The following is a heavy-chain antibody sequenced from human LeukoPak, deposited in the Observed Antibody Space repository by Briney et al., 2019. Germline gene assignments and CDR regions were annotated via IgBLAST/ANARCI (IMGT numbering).Heavy chain of an antibody. CDR2: INPNSGGT. CDR3: ARIRSSSWYGYFDY. D-gene: IGHD6-13*01. CDR1: GYTFTGYY. J-gene: IGHJ4*02. V-gene: IGHV1-2*06. Sequence: ASVKVSCKASGYTFTGYYMHWVRQAPGQGLEWMGRINPNSGGTNYAQKFQGRVTMTRDTSISTAYMELSRLRSDDTAVYYCARIRSSSWYGYFDYWGQGTLVTVSS.